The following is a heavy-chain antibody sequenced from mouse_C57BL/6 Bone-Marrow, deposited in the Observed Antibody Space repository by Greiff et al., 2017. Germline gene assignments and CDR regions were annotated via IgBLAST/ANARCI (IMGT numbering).Heavy chain of an antibody. V-gene: IGHV1-69*01. J-gene: IGHJ3*01. D-gene: IGHD1-1*01. CDR1: GYTFTSYW. Sequence: QVQLQQSGAELVMPGASVKLSCKASGYTFTSYWMHWVKQRPGQGLEWIGEIDPSDSYTNYNQKFKGKSTLTVDKSYSTAYMQLSSLTSEDSAVYYCAREIYYYGSSPPWFAYWGQGTLVTVSA. CDR2: IDPSDSYT. CDR3: AREIYYYGSSPPWFAY.